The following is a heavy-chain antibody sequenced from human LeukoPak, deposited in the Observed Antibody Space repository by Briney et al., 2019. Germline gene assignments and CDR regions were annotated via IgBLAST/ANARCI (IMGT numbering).Heavy chain of an antibody. J-gene: IGHJ4*02. D-gene: IGHD2-15*01. Sequence: GGSLRLSCTASGFTFSTHSMHWVRQAPGKGPVWVSRINSDGSSTRYADSVTGRLTISRDNAKNTVYLQMNSLRAEDTAVYYCAKVLGGLWPGIDYGGQRTVVTASS. CDR3: AKVLGGLWPGIDY. CDR2: INSDGSST. V-gene: IGHV3-74*01. CDR1: GFTFSTHS.